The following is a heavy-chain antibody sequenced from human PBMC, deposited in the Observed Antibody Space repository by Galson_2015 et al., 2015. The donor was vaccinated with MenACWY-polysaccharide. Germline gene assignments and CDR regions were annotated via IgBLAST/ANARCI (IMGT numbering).Heavy chain of an antibody. D-gene: IGHD3-9*01. CDR3: ARDWTGDTYYDILTGYFYYGMDV. V-gene: IGHV3-21*01. Sequence: SLRLSCAASGFTFSSYSMNWVRQAPGKGLEWVSSISSSSSYIYYADSVKGRFTISRDNAKNSLYLQMNSLRAEDTAVYYCARDWTGDTYYDILTGYFYYGMDVWGQGTTVTVSS. J-gene: IGHJ6*02. CDR2: ISSSSSYI. CDR1: GFTFSSYS.